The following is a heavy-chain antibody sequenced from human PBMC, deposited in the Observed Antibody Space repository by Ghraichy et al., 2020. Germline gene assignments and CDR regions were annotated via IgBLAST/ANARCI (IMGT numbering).Heavy chain of an antibody. CDR1: GYTFTSYD. J-gene: IGHJ5*02. Sequence: ASVKVSCKASGYTFTSYDINWVRQATGQGLEWMGWMNPNSGNTGYAQKFQGRVTMTRNTSISTAYMELSSLRSEDTAVYYCARTEGSSGWYSGPKWFDPWGQGTLVTVST. D-gene: IGHD6-19*01. CDR2: MNPNSGNT. V-gene: IGHV1-8*01. CDR3: ARTEGSSGWYSGPKWFDP.